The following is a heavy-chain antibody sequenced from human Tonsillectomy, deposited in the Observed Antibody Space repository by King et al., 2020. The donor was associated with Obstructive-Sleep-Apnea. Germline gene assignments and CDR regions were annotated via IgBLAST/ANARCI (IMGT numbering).Heavy chain of an antibody. V-gene: IGHV4-39*07. Sequence: QLQESGPGLVKPSETLSLTCTVSGGSISSTRYYWGWIRQPPGKGLEWIGSIYYSGSLYYNTPLKSRVTISVDTSKNQFSLKVTSVTAADTAVYYCARSNDYNPYNWFDPWGQGAPVTVSS. CDR3: ARSNDYNPYNWFDP. J-gene: IGHJ5*02. CDR2: IYYSGSL. CDR1: GGSISSTRYY. D-gene: IGHD5-24*01.